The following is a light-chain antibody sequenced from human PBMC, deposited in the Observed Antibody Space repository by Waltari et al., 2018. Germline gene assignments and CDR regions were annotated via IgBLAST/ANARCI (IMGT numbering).Light chain of an antibody. V-gene: IGKV3-20*01. Sequence: VLTQSPDTLSLSPGERATLSGRAIHTVRNINLAWSQQKPGQPPRLPIYDVSGRATGIPDRFSASGSGTDFTLTISRLEPEDFAVYYCQHYDNSPRMYTFGQGTKLEIK. CDR3: QHYDNSPRMYT. CDR1: HTVRNIN. J-gene: IGKJ2*01. CDR2: DVS.